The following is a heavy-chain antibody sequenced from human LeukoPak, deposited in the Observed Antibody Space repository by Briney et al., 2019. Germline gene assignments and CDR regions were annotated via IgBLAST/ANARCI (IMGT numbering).Heavy chain of an antibody. J-gene: IGHJ4*02. CDR3: VRGTQYYDILTARGSYFDY. Sequence: SQTLSLTCTVSGGSISSGGYYWSWNRQHPGKGLEWIGYIYYSGSTYYNPSLKSRVTISVDTSKNQFSLKLSSVTAADTAVYYCVRGTQYYDILTARGSYFDYWGQGTLVTVSS. V-gene: IGHV4-31*03. CDR2: IYYSGST. CDR1: GGSISSGGYY. D-gene: IGHD3-9*01.